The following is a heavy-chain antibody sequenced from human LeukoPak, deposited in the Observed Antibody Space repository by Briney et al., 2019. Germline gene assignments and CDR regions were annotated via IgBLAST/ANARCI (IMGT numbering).Heavy chain of an antibody. CDR2: ISYHGSNK. CDR1: GFTFSSYS. V-gene: IGHV3-30*04. CDR3: ARSPERLGQGYLDS. D-gene: IGHD3/OR15-3a*01. J-gene: IGHJ4*02. Sequence: GRSLRDSCAASGFTFSSYSMHWVRQAPGKGLEWLTLISYHGSNKEYTDSVKGRFTISRDNSKNTLFLQMNSLRTEDTAIYFCARSPERLGQGYLDSWGQGNLLTVSS.